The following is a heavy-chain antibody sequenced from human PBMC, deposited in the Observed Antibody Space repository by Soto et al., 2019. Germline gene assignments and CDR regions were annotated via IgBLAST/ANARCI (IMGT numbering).Heavy chain of an antibody. D-gene: IGHD3-10*01. CDR1: GGTFSSYA. V-gene: IGHV1-8*02. J-gene: IGHJ6*03. CDR3: ARGCYYGSGSSYYYYMDV. CDR2: MDPNSGNT. Sequence: ASVKVSCKASGGTFSSYAISWVRQAPGQGLEWMGWMDPNSGNTGYAQKFQGRVTMTRNTSISTAYMELSSLRSEDTAVYYCARGCYYGSGSSYYYYMDVWGKGTTVTVSS.